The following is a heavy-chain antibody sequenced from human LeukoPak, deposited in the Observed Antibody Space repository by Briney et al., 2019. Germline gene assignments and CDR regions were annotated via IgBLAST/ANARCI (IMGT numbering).Heavy chain of an antibody. CDR2: IYHSGST. Sequence: SETLSLTCTVSGYSISSGYYWGWIRQPPGKGLEWIGSIYHSGSTYYNPSLKSRVTISVDTSKNQFSLKLSSVTAADTAVYYCARSSIVVVPAATGYYMDVWGKGTTVTVSS. J-gene: IGHJ6*03. CDR1: GYSISSGYY. V-gene: IGHV4-38-2*02. CDR3: ARSSIVVVPAATGYYMDV. D-gene: IGHD2-2*01.